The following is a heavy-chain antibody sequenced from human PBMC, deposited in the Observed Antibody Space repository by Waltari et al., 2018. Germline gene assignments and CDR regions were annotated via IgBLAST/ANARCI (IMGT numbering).Heavy chain of an antibody. J-gene: IGHJ5*02. D-gene: IGHD6-13*01. CDR2: IIPILGIA. CDR3: ARDLVLRPGGAAAGIFDP. Sequence: QVQLVQSGAEVKKPGSSVKVSCQASGGTFSSYAISWVRQAPGQGLEWMGRIIPILGIANYAQKFQGRVTITADKSTSTAYMELSSLRSEDTAVYYCARDLVLRPGGAAAGIFDPWGQGTLVTVSS. V-gene: IGHV1-69*04. CDR1: GGTFSSYA.